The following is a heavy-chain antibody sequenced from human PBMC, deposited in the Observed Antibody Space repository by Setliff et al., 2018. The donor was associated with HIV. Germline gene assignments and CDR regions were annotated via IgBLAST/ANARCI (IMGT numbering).Heavy chain of an antibody. Sequence: SETLSLTCAVSGVSTSNNNYWWSWVRQPPGKGLEWIGEAYHRGNTNYNPSLKSRVTMSVDKSLNQVSLKLSSVTAADTAVYFCARLDWFSKNYDFWGQGTLVTVSS. CDR2: AYHRGNT. D-gene: IGHD3-3*01. V-gene: IGHV4-4*02. CDR1: GVSTSNNNYW. J-gene: IGHJ4*02. CDR3: ARLDWFSKNYDF.